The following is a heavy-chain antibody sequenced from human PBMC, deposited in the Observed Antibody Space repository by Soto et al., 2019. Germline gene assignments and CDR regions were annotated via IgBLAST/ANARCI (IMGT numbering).Heavy chain of an antibody. D-gene: IGHD2-2*01. CDR1: GFTFTSYG. J-gene: IGHJ5*01. CDR2: IWFDGSKE. V-gene: IGHV3-33*01. CDR3: ARGVPAGKGWFDS. Sequence: LRLSCEASGFTFTSYGMHWVRQAPGKGLEWVAVIWFDGSKEYYADSVKGRFNVSRDNSKNTVYLEMNSPRTVDTAVYYCARGVPAGKGWFDSWGQGTLVTVSS.